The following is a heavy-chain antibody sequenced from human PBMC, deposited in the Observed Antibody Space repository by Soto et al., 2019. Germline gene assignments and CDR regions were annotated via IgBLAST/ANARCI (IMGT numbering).Heavy chain of an antibody. V-gene: IGHV4-30-2*01. CDR1: GGSISSGGYS. CDR3: ARDNGYSYGYNLDH. CDR2: IYHSGST. D-gene: IGHD5-18*01. Sequence: SETLSLTCAVSGGSISSGGYSWSWIRQPPGKGLEWIGYIYHSGSTYYNPSLKSRVTISVDRSKNQFSLKLSSVTAADTAVYYCARDNGYSYGYNLDHWGQGTLVTV. J-gene: IGHJ4*02.